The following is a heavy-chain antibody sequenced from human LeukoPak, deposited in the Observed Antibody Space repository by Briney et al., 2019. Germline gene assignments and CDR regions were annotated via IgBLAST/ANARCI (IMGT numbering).Heavy chain of an antibody. CDR2: IRGSGDGT. Sequence: GGSLRLSCTASGFTFSSYAVNWVRQAPGKSLEWVSTIRGSGDGTYYAESVKGRFTVSRDNSKNTLYLQMNSLRAEDTAVYYCAKAASSSSSYYLEYWGQGTLVTVSS. CDR3: AKAASSSSSYYLEY. CDR1: GFTFSSYA. D-gene: IGHD6-13*01. V-gene: IGHV3-23*01. J-gene: IGHJ4*02.